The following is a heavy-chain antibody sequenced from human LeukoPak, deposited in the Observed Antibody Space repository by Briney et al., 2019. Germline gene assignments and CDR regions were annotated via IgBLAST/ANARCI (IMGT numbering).Heavy chain of an antibody. J-gene: IGHJ6*02. Sequence: SGGSLRLSCAASGFTFSNYIMNWVRQAPGKGLEWVSSISSSSSYIYYTDSVKGRFTISRDNAKNSLYLQLNSLRGEDTAVYYCTRDGRYLSNGMDVWGQGTTVTVSS. V-gene: IGHV3-21*01. CDR3: TRDGRYLSNGMDV. D-gene: IGHD1-26*01. CDR2: ISSSSSYI. CDR1: GFTFSNYI.